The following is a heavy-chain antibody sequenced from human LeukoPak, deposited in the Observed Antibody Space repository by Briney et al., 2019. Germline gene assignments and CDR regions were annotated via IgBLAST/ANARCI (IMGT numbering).Heavy chain of an antibody. CDR3: ARDQPAYYYDSSGYYYGNWFDP. CDR1: GYTFTSYA. J-gene: IGHJ5*02. V-gene: IGHV1-3*01. D-gene: IGHD3-22*01. Sequence: VASVKVSCKASGYTFTSYAMHWVRQAPGQRLEWMGWINAGNGNTKYSQKFQGRVTITRDTSASTDYMELSSLRSEDTAVYYCARDQPAYYYDSSGYYYGNWFDPWGQGTLVTVSS. CDR2: INAGNGNT.